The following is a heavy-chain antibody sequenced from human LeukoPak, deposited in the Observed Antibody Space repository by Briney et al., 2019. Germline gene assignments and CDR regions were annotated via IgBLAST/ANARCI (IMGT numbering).Heavy chain of an antibody. D-gene: IGHD3-22*01. Sequence: SETLSLTCTVSGGSISSSSYHWGWIRQPPGKGLEWIGSIYYSGSTYYNPSLKSRVTISVDTSKNQFSLKLSSVTAADTAVYYCVHSSGYYSVDYWGQGTLVTVSS. CDR1: GGSISSSSYH. J-gene: IGHJ4*02. CDR2: IYYSGST. CDR3: VHSSGYYSVDY. V-gene: IGHV4-39*01.